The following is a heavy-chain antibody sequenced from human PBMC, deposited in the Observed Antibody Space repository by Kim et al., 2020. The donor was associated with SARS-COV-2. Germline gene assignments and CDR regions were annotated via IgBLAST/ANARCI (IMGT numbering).Heavy chain of an antibody. CDR1: GGSISSYY. D-gene: IGHD3-22*01. CDR3: ASHNLPGDYYYDSSGYGWFEP. CDR2: IYYSGST. J-gene: IGHJ5*02. Sequence: SETLSLTCTVSGGSISSYYWSWIRQPPGKGLEWIGYIYYSGSTNYNPSLKSRVTISVDTSKNQFSLKLSSVTAADTAVYYCASHNLPGDYYYDSSGYGWFEPWGQGTLVTVSS. V-gene: IGHV4-59*01.